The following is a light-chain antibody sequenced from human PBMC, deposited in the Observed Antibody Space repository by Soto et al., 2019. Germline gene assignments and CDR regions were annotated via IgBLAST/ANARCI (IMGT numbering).Light chain of an antibody. V-gene: IGKV3-15*01. CDR3: QQYNNWPQT. CDR1: QSVSSN. Sequence: EIVRTQSPATLSLSPGERATLSCRASQSVSSNLAWYQQKPGQAPRLLIYGAATRATGIPARFSVSGSGTEFTLTISSLQSEDFAVYYCQQYNNWPQTFGQGTKVEIK. CDR2: GAA. J-gene: IGKJ1*01.